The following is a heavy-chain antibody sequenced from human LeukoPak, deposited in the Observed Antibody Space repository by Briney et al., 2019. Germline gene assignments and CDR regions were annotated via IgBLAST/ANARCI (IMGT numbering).Heavy chain of an antibody. CDR2: INHSGST. Sequence: PSETLSLTCAVYGGSFSGYYWSWIRQPPGKGLEWIGEINHSGSTNYNPSLKSRVTISVDTSKNQFSLKLSSVTAADTAVYYCARAGYSGYDGVTAYLDYWGQGTLVTVSS. CDR3: ARAGYSGYDGVTAYLDY. CDR1: GGSFSGYY. D-gene: IGHD5-12*01. J-gene: IGHJ4*02. V-gene: IGHV4-34*01.